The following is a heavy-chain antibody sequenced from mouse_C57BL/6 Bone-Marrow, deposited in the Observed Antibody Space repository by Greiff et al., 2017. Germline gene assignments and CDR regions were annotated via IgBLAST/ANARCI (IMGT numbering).Heavy chain of an antibody. CDR1: GYTFTSYW. CDR3: ARSRLYYARDY. J-gene: IGHJ4*01. CDR2: IDPSDSYT. V-gene: IGHV1-59*01. Sequence: QVQLQQPGAELVRPGTSVKLSCKASGYTFTSYWMHWVKQRPGQGLEWIGVIDPSDSYTNYNQKFKGKATLTVDTSSSTAYMQLSSLTSEDSAVYYCARSRLYYARDYWGQGTSVTVSS.